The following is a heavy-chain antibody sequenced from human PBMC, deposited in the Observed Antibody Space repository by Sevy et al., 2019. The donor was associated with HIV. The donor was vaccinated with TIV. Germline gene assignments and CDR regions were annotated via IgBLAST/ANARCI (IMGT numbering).Heavy chain of an antibody. CDR2: IYSAGTT. CDR3: ARIKGASSSYAMDV. Sequence: GGSLRLSCVASGLTVGSLSINWVRQPPGKGLEWVSLIYSAGTTFYSDSVKGRFTISRDNSNNTLDLQMNSLRAEDTAIYYCARIKGASSSYAMDVWGQGTTVTVSS. CDR1: GLTVGSLS. D-gene: IGHD2-2*01. V-gene: IGHV3-53*01. J-gene: IGHJ6*02.